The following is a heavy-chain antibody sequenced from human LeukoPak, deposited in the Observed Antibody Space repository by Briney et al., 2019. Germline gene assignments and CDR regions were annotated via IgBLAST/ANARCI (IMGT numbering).Heavy chain of an antibody. CDR3: ARDPFYCSGGSCEFDP. D-gene: IGHD2-15*01. Sequence: SETLSLTCAVYGGSFSGYYWSWIRQPPGKGLEWIGEINHSGSTNYNPSLKSRVTISVDTSKNQFSLKLRSVTAADTAVYYCARDPFYCSGGSCEFDPWGQGTLVTVSS. CDR1: GGSFSGYY. V-gene: IGHV4-34*01. J-gene: IGHJ5*02. CDR2: INHSGST.